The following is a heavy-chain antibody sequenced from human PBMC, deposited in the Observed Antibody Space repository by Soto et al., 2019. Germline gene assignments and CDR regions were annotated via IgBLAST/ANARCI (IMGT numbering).Heavy chain of an antibody. D-gene: IGHD1-26*01. J-gene: IGHJ4*02. CDR1: GYTFTSYG. CDR2: ISGYNGNT. Sequence: ASVKVSCKASGYTFTSYGISWVRQAPGQGLEWMGWISGYNGNTNYAQKLQDRVTMTTDTSTSTAYMELRSLRSDDTAVYFCARGPPLSGSYPTNFDFWGRGTLVTVSS. V-gene: IGHV1-18*01. CDR3: ARGPPLSGSYPTNFDF.